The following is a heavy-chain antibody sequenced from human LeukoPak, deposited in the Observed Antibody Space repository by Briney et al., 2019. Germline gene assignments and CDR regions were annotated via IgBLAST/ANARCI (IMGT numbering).Heavy chain of an antibody. CDR1: GFTFSSYA. CDR3: ARDPLDSSGLMNWFDP. D-gene: IGHD3-22*01. J-gene: IGHJ5*02. CDR2: ISYDGSNK. V-gene: IGHV3-30-3*01. Sequence: GGSLRLSCAASGFTFSSYAMSWVRQAPGKGLEWVALISYDGSNKYYADSVKGRFTISRDNSKNTLYLQMNSLRAEDTAVYYCARDPLDSSGLMNWFDPWGQGTLVTVSS.